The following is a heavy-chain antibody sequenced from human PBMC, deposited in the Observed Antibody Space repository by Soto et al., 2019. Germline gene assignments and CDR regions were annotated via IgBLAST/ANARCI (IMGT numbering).Heavy chain of an antibody. D-gene: IGHD6-13*01. CDR1: GGSISSGDYY. J-gene: IGHJ3*02. Sequence: TSETLSLTCTVSGGSISSGDYYWSWIRQPPGKGLEWIGYIYYSGSTYYNPSLKSRVTISVDTSKNQFSLKLSSVTAADTAVYYCARMDSSSWYAFDIWGQGTMLTVSS. V-gene: IGHV4-30-4*01. CDR3: ARMDSSSWYAFDI. CDR2: IYYSGST.